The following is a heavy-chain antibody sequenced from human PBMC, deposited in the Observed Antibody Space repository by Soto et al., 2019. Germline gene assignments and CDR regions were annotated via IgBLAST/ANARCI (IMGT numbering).Heavy chain of an antibody. CDR1: GYSFTRYL. D-gene: IGHD3-10*01. CDR3: ARRYYYGSGSYYSPRAYYYYGMDV. Sequence: GESLKISYKGSGYSFTRYLISWVRQMPGKGLEWMGRIDPSDSYTNYSPSFQGHVTISADKSISTAYLQWSSLKASDTAMYYCARRYYYGSGSYYSPRAYYYYGMDVWGQGTTVTVSS. J-gene: IGHJ6*02. V-gene: IGHV5-10-1*01. CDR2: IDPSDSYT.